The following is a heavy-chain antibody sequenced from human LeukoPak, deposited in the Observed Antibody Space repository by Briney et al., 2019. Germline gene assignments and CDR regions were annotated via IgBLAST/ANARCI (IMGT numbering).Heavy chain of an antibody. CDR1: VGSLSSSSYY. J-gene: IGHJ4*02. CDR2: IKCSGST. D-gene: IGHD2-2*01. V-gene: IGHV4-39*01. Sequence: PSETLSLTCTVSVGSLSSSSYYWGWIRRPPGKGLEWVGRIKCSGSTYYNPSLKSRVTISVDTSKNQFSLKLSSVTAADTAVYYCASFGCSSTSCYFDYWGQGTLVTVSS. CDR3: ASFGCSSTSCYFDY.